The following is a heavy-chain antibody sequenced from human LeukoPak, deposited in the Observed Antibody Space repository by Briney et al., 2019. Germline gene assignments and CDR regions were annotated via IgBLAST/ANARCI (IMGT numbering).Heavy chain of an antibody. CDR3: AREGGYYFDH. CDR1: GFTFGSYG. D-gene: IGHD6-25*01. Sequence: PGRSLRLSCAASGFTFGSYGMHWVRQAPGKGLEWVAFISYDRSETYYADSAKGQFSISRDNSKNTVYLQMNSLRTEDRAVYYCAREGGYYFDHWGQGTLVTVSS. J-gene: IGHJ4*02. CDR2: ISYDRSET. V-gene: IGHV3-30*03.